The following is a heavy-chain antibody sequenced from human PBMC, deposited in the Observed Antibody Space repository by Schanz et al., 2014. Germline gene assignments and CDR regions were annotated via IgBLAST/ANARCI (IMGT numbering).Heavy chain of an antibody. J-gene: IGHJ3*02. D-gene: IGHD6-19*01. Sequence: EVQLVESRGGLIQPGGSLRLSCAASGFTVSSNYMSWVRQAPGKGLEWVAVIYSGGSTFYTDSVKGRFTISRDNSKNTLYLQMNSLIAEDTAVYYCAKCIGWYGRCAFDIWGQGTMVTVSS. CDR2: IYSGGST. CDR1: GFTVSSNY. V-gene: IGHV3-53*01. CDR3: AKCIGWYGRCAFDI.